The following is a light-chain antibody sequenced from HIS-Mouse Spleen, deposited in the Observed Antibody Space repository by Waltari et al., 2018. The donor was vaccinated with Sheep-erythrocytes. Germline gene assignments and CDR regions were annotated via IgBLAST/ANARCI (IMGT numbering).Light chain of an antibody. J-gene: IGLJ1*01. CDR3: CSYAGSYNHV. V-gene: IGLV2-11*01. CDR2: DVS. CDR1: SSDVGGYTY. Sequence: QSALTQPRSVSGSPGQSVTISCTGTSSDVGGYTYVSWYQQHPGKAPKLLIYDVSKRPSGLPDRFSGSKSGNTASLTISGLQAEDEADYYCCSYAGSYNHVFATGTKVTVL.